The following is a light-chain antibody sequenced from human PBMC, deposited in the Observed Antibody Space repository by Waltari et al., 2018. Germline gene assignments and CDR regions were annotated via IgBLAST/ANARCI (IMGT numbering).Light chain of an antibody. CDR1: HDIGNW. J-gene: IGKJ1*01. CDR2: AAS. V-gene: IGKV1-12*01. Sequence: EIQMTQSPSSVSASVGDKVTITCRSSHDIGNWLAWYQQKPGKAPKLLISAASTLQTGVPSRFSGSRSGTDFTLTITSLQPEDFVTYFCQQGDTFPWTFGQGTKLEVK. CDR3: QQGDTFPWT.